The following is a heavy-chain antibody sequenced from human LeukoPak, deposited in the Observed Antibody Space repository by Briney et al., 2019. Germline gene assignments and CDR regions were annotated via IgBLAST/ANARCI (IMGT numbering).Heavy chain of an antibody. CDR2: VSDTDGST. CDR3: AKAPGQRWLQIRAYAFDI. Sequence: PGGSLRLSCAASGFTFRSYDMSWVRQAPGKGLEWVSSVSDTDGSTYYADSVKGRFTISRDNSKNTLYLQMNSLRAEDTAVYYCAKAPGQRWLQIRAYAFDIWGQGTLVTVSS. D-gene: IGHD2-8*01. V-gene: IGHV3-23*01. J-gene: IGHJ4*02. CDR1: GFTFRSYD.